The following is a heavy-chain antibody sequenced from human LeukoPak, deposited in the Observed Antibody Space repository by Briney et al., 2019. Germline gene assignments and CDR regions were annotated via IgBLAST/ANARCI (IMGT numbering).Heavy chain of an antibody. CDR1: GYTSTGYY. V-gene: IGHV1-2*04. Sequence: ASVKVSCKASGYTSTGYYMHWVRQAPGQGLEWMGWINPNSGGTNYAQKFQGWVTMTRDTSISTAYMELSRLRSDDTAVYYCARSHYYGSGSVYGMDAWGKGTTVTVSS. CDR3: ARSHYYGSGSVYGMDA. J-gene: IGHJ6*04. CDR2: INPNSGGT. D-gene: IGHD3-10*01.